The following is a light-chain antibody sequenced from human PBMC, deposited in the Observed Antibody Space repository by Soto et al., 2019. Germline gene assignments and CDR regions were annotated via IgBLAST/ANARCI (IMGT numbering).Light chain of an antibody. CDR3: SSYRSTSTLWV. J-gene: IGLJ3*02. CDR2: EVS. V-gene: IGLV2-14*01. Sequence: QSALTQPASVSGSPGQSITISCTGTSSDVGGHNYVSWYQQHPSKAPKLMIYEVSNRPSGVSNRFFGSKSGNTASLTISGLQAEDEADYYCSSYRSTSTLWVFGGGTKVTVL. CDR1: SSDVGGHNY.